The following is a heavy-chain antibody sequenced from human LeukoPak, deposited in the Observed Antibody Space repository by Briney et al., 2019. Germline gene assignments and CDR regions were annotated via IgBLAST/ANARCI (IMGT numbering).Heavy chain of an antibody. V-gene: IGHV4-34*01. J-gene: IGHJ4*02. CDR2: INHSGST. CDR1: GGSFSGYY. D-gene: IGHD6-6*01. CDR3: AREVGSSSHFDY. Sequence: PSETLSLTCAVYGGSFSGYYWSWIRQPPGKGLEWIGEINHSGSTNYNPSLESRVTISVDTSKNQFSLKLSSVTAADTAVYYCAREVGSSSHFDYWGQGTLVTVSS.